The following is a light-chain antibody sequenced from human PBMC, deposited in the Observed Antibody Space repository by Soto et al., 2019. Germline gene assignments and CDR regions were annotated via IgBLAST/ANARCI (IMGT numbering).Light chain of an antibody. J-gene: IGKJ1*01. Sequence: EIVMTQSPATLSVSPGKRATLSCRASQSVSSNLAWYQQKGGQAPRLLIYGASTRATGIPARFSGSGSGTEFTLTISSLQSEDFAVYFCQQFNNWPQTFGQGTKVDIK. CDR2: GAS. V-gene: IGKV3-15*01. CDR1: QSVSSN. CDR3: QQFNNWPQT.